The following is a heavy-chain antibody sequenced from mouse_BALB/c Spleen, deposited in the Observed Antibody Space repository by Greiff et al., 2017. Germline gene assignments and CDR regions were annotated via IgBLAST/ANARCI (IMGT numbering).Heavy chain of an antibody. CDR3: ARSQYARAMDY. J-gene: IGHJ4*01. V-gene: IGHV1-7*01. CDR1: GYTFTSYW. Sequence: QVQLQQSGAELAKPGASVKMSCKASGYTFTSYWMHWVKQRPGQGLEWIGYINPSTGYTEYNQKFKDKATLTADKSSSTAYMQLSSLTSEDSAVYYCARSQYARAMDYWGQGTSVTVSS. CDR2: INPSTGYT. D-gene: IGHD5-1-1*01.